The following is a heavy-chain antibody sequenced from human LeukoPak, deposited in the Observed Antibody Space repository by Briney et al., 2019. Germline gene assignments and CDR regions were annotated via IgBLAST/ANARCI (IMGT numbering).Heavy chain of an antibody. J-gene: IGHJ3*02. CDR3: AREGEYYDSSGYYLLHAFDI. V-gene: IGHV3-66*01. CDR2: IYSGGST. CDR1: GFTVSSNY. D-gene: IGHD3-22*01. Sequence: GGSLRLSCAASGFTVSSNYMSWVRQAPGKGLEWVSVIYSGGSTYYADSVKGRFTISRDNSKNTLYLQMNSLRAEDMAVYCCAREGEYYDSSGYYLLHAFDIWGQGTMVTVSS.